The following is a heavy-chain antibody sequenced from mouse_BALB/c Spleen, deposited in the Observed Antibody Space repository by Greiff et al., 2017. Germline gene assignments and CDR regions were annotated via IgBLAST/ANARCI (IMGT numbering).Heavy chain of an antibody. J-gene: IGHJ1*01. CDR2: ISDGGSYT. Sequence: EVQLVESGGGLVKPGGSLKLSCAASGFTFSDYYMYWVRQTPEKRLEWVATISDGGSYTYYPDSVKGRFTISRDNAKNNLYLQMSSLKSEDTAMYYCARGYASYWYFDVWGAGTTVTVSS. CDR1: GFTFSDYY. CDR3: ARGYASYWYFDV. V-gene: IGHV5-4*02. D-gene: IGHD2-14*01.